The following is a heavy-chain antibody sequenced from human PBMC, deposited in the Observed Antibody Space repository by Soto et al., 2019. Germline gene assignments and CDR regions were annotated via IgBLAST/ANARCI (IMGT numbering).Heavy chain of an antibody. CDR1: GGTFSSYA. J-gene: IGHJ6*02. V-gene: IGHV1-69*06. D-gene: IGHD3-3*01. Sequence: SVKVSCKASGGTFSSYAISWVRQAPGQGLEWMGGIIPIFGTANYAQKFQGRVTITADKSTSTAYMELSSLRSEDTAVYYCARSIFGVVIIHYYYYYGMDVWGQGTPVTVSS. CDR3: ARSIFGVVIIHYYYYYGMDV. CDR2: IIPIFGTA.